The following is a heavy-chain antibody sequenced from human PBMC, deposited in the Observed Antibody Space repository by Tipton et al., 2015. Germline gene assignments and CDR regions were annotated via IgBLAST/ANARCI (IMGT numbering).Heavy chain of an antibody. V-gene: IGHV4-39*02. D-gene: IGHD3-9*01. CDR3: ACQDYDILTRDYQTVDY. CDR2: IYYSGDM. J-gene: IGHJ4*02. Sequence: TLSLTCTVSGVSISGTSYYWGWIRQPPGKGLEWIGSIYYSGDMYYNPSLKSRVAMSVDTSNNHFSLRVRSVTAADTAVYYCACQDYDILTRDYQTVDYWGQGTLVTVSS. CDR1: GVSISGTSYY.